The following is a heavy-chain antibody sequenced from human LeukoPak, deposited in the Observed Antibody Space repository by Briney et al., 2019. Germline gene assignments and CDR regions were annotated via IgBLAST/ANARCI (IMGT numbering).Heavy chain of an antibody. CDR1: GFTFSSYE. D-gene: IGHD5-12*01. CDR2: ISSSDNTI. Sequence: GGSLRLSCAASGFTFSSYEMNWVRQAPGRGLEWVSYISSSDNTIYYADSVKGRFTISRDNAKNSLYLQMNSLRAEDTAVYYCAKEEYGGYENWFDPWGQGTLVTVSS. CDR3: AKEEYGGYENWFDP. J-gene: IGHJ5*02. V-gene: IGHV3-48*03.